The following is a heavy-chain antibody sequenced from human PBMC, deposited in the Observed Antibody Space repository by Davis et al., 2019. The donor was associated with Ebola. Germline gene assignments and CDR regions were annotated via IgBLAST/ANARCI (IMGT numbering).Heavy chain of an antibody. CDR1: GFTFSSYG. V-gene: IGHV3-30*18. CDR2: ISYDGSNK. Sequence: GGSLRLSCAASGFTFSSYGMHWVRQAPGKGLEWVAVISYDGSNKYYADSVKGRFTISRDNSKNTLYLQMNSLRAEDTAVYYCAKELDVDTALYYYGMDVWGQGTTVTVSS. CDR3: AKELDVDTALYYYGMDV. J-gene: IGHJ6*02. D-gene: IGHD5-18*01.